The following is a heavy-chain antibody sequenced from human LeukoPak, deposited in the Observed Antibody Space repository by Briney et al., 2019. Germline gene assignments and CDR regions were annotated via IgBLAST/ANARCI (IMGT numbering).Heavy chain of an antibody. CDR1: GGTFSSYA. CDR2: IIPIFGTA. V-gene: IGHV1-69*06. Sequence: EASVKVSCKASGGTFSSYAISWVRQAPGQGLEWMGGIIPIFGTANYAQKFQGRVTITADKSTSTAYMELSSLRSDDTAVYYCARDARGFDYWGQGTLVTVSS. J-gene: IGHJ4*02. CDR3: ARDARGFDY.